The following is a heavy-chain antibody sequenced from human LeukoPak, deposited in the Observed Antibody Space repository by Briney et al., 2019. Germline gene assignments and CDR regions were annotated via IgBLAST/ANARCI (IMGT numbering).Heavy chain of an antibody. V-gene: IGHV4-39*01. CDR1: GGSISSSSYY. CDR2: IYYSGST. J-gene: IGHJ3*02. CDR3: ARRNDFDI. Sequence: PSETLSLTCTVSGGSISSSSYYWGWIRQAPGKGLEWVGSIYYSGSTHYNPSLKSRVTISVDTSKNQFSLKLTSVSAADTAIYYCARRNDFDIWGQGTMVTVSS.